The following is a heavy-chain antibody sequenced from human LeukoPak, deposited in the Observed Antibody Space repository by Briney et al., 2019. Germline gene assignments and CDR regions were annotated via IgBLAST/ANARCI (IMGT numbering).Heavy chain of an antibody. Sequence: PSETLSLTCAVYGGSFSGYSWTWIRQPPGMGLEWIGEINHSETTNYNPSLKSRVTISVDTSKNQFSLRLSSVTAADTAVYFCARGWPDYYDSSGYSHYYFHYYMDVWGKGTTVTVSS. V-gene: IGHV4-34*01. J-gene: IGHJ6*03. CDR3: ARGWPDYYDSSGYSHYYFHYYMDV. D-gene: IGHD3-22*01. CDR1: GGSFSGYS. CDR2: INHSETT.